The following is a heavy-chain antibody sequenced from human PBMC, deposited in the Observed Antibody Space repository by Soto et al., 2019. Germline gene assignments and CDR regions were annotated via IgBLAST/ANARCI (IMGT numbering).Heavy chain of an antibody. Sequence: QVHLVESGGGVVQPGTSLRLSCAASGIPFSNSAMHWVRQAPGKGLEWVAVVSFDGTNKYYADSVKGRFTISRDNSKNTLYLQMSSLRGEDTAVYYCARDRRPQITVSFDYWGQGTPVTVSS. J-gene: IGHJ4*02. CDR3: ARDRRPQITVSFDY. D-gene: IGHD1-20*01. CDR1: GIPFSNSA. V-gene: IGHV3-30-3*01. CDR2: VSFDGTNK.